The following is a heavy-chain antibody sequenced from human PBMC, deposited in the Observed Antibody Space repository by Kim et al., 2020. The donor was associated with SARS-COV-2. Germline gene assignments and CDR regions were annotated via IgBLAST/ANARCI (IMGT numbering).Heavy chain of an antibody. CDR1: GGSVSSGTYF. V-gene: IGHV4-39*01. CDR3: VSDPPDGDIDY. D-gene: IGHD7-27*01. J-gene: IGHJ4*02. Sequence: SETLSLTCTVSGGSVSSGTYFWVWVRQPPEKGLEWIGSIHSGGTTHYNLSLRSRVTMSVDMSKNQFSLSLSSVTATDTAVYYCVSDPPDGDIDYWGQGTLVTVSS. CDR2: IHSGGTT.